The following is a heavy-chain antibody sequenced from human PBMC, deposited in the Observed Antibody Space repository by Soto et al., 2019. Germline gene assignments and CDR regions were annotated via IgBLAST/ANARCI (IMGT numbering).Heavy chain of an antibody. J-gene: IGHJ4*02. V-gene: IGHV1-69*06. CDR1: GGTFSGHA. CDR2: LIPLFGTT. Sequence: QVQLVQSGAEVKKPGSSVKVSCEASGGTFSGHAISWVRQAPGQGPEWMGGLIPLFGTTQHAQNFQDRLTITAAKSPSTAYMQLSSLRFADTAIYYCARGPNWGYRFDSWGQGTLVSVSS. D-gene: IGHD7-27*01. CDR3: ARGPNWGYRFDS.